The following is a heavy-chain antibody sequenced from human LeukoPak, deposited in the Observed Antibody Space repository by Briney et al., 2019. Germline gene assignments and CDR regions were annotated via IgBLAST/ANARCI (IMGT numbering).Heavy chain of an antibody. Sequence: EASVKVSCKASGGTFSSYAISWVRQAPGQGLERMGRIIPILGIANYAQKFQGRATITADKSTSTAYMELSSLRSEDTAVYYCARDSNTYCSGGSCYHDYWGQGTLVTVSS. J-gene: IGHJ4*02. CDR2: IIPILGIA. CDR1: GGTFSSYA. CDR3: ARDSNTYCSGGSCYHDY. V-gene: IGHV1-69*04. D-gene: IGHD2-15*01.